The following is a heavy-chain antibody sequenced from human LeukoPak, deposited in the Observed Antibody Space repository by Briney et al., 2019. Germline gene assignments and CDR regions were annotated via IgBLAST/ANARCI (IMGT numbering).Heavy chain of an antibody. Sequence: ASVKVSCKASRYTLTAYYMHWVRQAPGQRLEWMGWVNPNSGGTNYAQKFQDRVTMTRDTSISTAYMELHRLRSDDTAVYYCATAPLNGYNSGWYSFDYWGQGALVTVSS. D-gene: IGHD6-19*01. J-gene: IGHJ4*02. CDR2: VNPNSGGT. V-gene: IGHV1-2*02. CDR3: ATAPLNGYNSGWYSFDY. CDR1: RYTLTAYY.